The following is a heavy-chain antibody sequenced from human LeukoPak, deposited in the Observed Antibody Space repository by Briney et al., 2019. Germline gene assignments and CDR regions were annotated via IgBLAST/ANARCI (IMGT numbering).Heavy chain of an antibody. CDR2: INPNSGGT. V-gene: IGHV1-2*06. CDR1: GYTFTGYY. CDR3: ATTNPTSYSSGRGFDY. J-gene: IGHJ4*02. D-gene: IGHD6-19*01. Sequence: ASVKVSCKASGYTFTGYYMHWVRQAPGQGLEWMGRINPNSGGTNYAQKFQGRVTMTRDTSISTAYMELSRLRSDDTAAYYCATTNPTSYSSGRGFDYWGQGTLVTVSS.